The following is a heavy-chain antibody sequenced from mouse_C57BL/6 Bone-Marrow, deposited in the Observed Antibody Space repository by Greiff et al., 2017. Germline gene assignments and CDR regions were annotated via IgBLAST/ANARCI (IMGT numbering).Heavy chain of an antibody. D-gene: IGHD2-9*01. J-gene: IGHJ1*03. CDR2: IHPNSGST. V-gene: IGHV1-64*01. Sequence: QVQLQQPGAELVKPGASVKLSCKASGYTFTSYWMHWVKQRPGQGLEWIGMIHPNSGSTNYNEKFKSKATLTVDKSSSTAYVQLSSLTSEDSAVYYCAREGALLWLRWYFDVWGTGTTVTVSS. CDR1: GYTFTSYW. CDR3: AREGALLWLRWYFDV.